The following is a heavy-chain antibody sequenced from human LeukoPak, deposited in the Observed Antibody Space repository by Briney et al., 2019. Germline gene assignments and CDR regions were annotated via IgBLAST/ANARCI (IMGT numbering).Heavy chain of an antibody. CDR1: GGSISSYY. CDR3: AGIYRRDHPFDY. V-gene: IGHV4-59*01. D-gene: IGHD3-16*02. CDR2: IYYSGST. J-gene: IGHJ4*02. Sequence: SETLSLTCTVSGGSISSYYWSWIRQPPGKGLEWIGYIYYSGSTNYNPSLKSRVTISVDTSKNQFSLKLSSVTAADTAVYYCAGIYRRDHPFDYWGQGTLVTVSS.